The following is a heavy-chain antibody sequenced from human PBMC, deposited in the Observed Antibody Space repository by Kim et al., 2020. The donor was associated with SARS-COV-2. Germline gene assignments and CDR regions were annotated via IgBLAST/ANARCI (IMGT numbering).Heavy chain of an antibody. V-gene: IGHV3-30*18. J-gene: IGHJ4*02. CDR1: GFTFSSYG. CDR3: AKSVSSTWAYYFDY. D-gene: IGHD6-13*01. CDR2: ISYDGSNK. Sequence: GGSLRHSCAASGFTFSSYGMHWVRQAPGKGLEWVAVISYDGSNKYYADSVKGRFTISRDNSKNTLYFQMNSLRAEDTAVYYCAKSVSSTWAYYFDYWGQG.